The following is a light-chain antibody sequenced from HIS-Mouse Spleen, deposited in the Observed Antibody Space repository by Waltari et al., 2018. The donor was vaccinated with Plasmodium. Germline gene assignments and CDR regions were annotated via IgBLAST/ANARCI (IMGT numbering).Light chain of an antibody. CDR1: QSVSSN. CDR2: GAS. V-gene: IGKV3-15*01. CDR3: QQYNNWSFT. J-gene: IGKJ3*01. Sequence: EIVMTQSPATLSVSPGERATLSCRASQSVSSNLAWYHQKPGQAPRPLIYGASTRATGIPARFSGSGSGTEFTLTISSLQSEYFAVYYCQQYNNWSFTFGPGTKVDIK.